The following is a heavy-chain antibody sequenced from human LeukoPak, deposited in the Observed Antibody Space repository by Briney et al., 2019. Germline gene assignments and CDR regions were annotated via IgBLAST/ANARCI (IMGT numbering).Heavy chain of an antibody. V-gene: IGHV3-11*01. CDR2: IGDSGSTI. CDR1: GFTFSDYY. Sequence: PGGSLRLSCAASGFTFSDYYMAWMRQAPGKGLEWASYIGDSGSTIFYADSVKGRFTISRDNAKNSLYLQMNSLRAEDTALYYCAINSGYADPFDYWGQGTLVTVSS. CDR3: AINSGYADPFDY. D-gene: IGHD5-12*01. J-gene: IGHJ4*02.